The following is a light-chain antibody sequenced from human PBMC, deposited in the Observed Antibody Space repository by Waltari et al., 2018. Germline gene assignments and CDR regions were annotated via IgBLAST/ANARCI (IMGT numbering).Light chain of an antibody. CDR3: GTWDSSLSGAV. V-gene: IGLV1-51*02. CDR2: EDN. Sequence: QSVLTQPPSVSAAPGQRVTISCSGGSSNIGNNYVSWYRQFPGTAPKLLIYEDNGRPAGVPGRFSGSMSGTSATLDITGLQAGDEADYYCGTWDSSLSGAVFGGGTHLTVL. CDR1: SSNIGNNY. J-gene: IGLJ7*01.